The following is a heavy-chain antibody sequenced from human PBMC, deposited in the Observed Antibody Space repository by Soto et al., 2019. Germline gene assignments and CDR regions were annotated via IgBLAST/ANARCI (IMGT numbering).Heavy chain of an antibody. J-gene: IGHJ4*02. CDR2: ISGSGGST. D-gene: IGHD2-21*02. CDR1: GFTFSSYA. Sequence: GGSLRLSCAASGFTFSSYAMSWVRQAPGKGLEWVSAISGSGGSTYYADSVKGRFTISRDNSKNTLYLQMNSLRAEDTAVYYCAKSGGVVVTAIHYFDYWGQGTLVTVSS. CDR3: AKSGGVVVTAIHYFDY. V-gene: IGHV3-23*01.